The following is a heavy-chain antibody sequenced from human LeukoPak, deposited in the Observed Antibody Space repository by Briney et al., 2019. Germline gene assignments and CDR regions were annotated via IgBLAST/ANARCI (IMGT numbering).Heavy chain of an antibody. Sequence: GASVKVSCKASGYTFTSYGISWVRQAPGQGLEWMGWISAYNGNTNYAQKFQGRVTITADKSTSTAYMELSSLRSEDTAVYYCARDRVAVAGTFDYWGQGTLVTVSS. CDR3: ARDRVAVAGTFDY. D-gene: IGHD6-19*01. CDR1: GYTFTSYG. V-gene: IGHV1-18*01. CDR2: ISAYNGNT. J-gene: IGHJ4*02.